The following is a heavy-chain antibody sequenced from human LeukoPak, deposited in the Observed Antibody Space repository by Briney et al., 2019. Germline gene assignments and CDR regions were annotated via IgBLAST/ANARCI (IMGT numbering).Heavy chain of an antibody. CDR1: GGSISSYY. V-gene: IGHV4-59*01. Sequence: SETVSLPCTVSGGSISSYYWSWIRQPPGKGLKWIGNIYYSGYTTYSPSLRSRVTISVDTSKNQFSLKLSSVTAADTAVYYCARETSQKGAHYMDVWGKGTAVTVSS. J-gene: IGHJ6*03. CDR2: IYYSGYT. CDR3: ARETSQKGAHYMDV. D-gene: IGHD3-16*01.